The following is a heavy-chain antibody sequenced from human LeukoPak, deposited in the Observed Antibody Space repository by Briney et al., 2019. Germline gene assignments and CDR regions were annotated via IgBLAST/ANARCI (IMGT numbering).Heavy chain of an antibody. J-gene: IGHJ2*01. Sequence: GGSLRLSCAASGFTFSRHGMHWVRQAQGKGPEWLAVIWYDGSQKHYRDSVKGRFTISRDNSKNTLYLQMNSLRAEDTAAYYCARDSPTDWFFDLWGRGTLVTVST. CDR1: GFTFSRHG. CDR3: ARDSPTDWFFDL. V-gene: IGHV3-33*01. CDR2: IWYDGSQK. D-gene: IGHD4-17*01.